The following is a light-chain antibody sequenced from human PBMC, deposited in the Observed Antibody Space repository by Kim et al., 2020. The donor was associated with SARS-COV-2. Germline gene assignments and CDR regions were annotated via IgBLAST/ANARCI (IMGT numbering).Light chain of an antibody. CDR3: QQYNSYPFT. Sequence: ASVGDRVTITCRASQSISSWLAWYQQKPGKAPKLLIYKASSLESGVPSRFSGSGSGTEFTLTISSLQPDDFATYYCQQYNSYPFTFGPGTKVDIK. V-gene: IGKV1-5*03. J-gene: IGKJ3*01. CDR1: QSISSW. CDR2: KAS.